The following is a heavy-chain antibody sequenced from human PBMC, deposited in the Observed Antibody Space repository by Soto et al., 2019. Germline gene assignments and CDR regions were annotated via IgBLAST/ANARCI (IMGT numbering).Heavy chain of an antibody. CDR1: GYSFAGYY. Sequence: ASVKVSCKASGYSFAGYYMHWVRQAPGQGLEWMGWINPNSGGTNYAQKFQGWVTMTRDTSISTAYMELSRLRSDDTAVYYCARGDLNTESIDYWGQGTLVTVSS. CDR3: ARGDLNTESIDY. D-gene: IGHD2-2*02. J-gene: IGHJ4*02. CDR2: INPNSGGT. V-gene: IGHV1-2*04.